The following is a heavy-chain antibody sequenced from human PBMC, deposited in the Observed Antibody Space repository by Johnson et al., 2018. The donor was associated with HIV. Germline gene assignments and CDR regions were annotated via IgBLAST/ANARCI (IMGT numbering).Heavy chain of an antibody. CDR1: GFTFSRYD. D-gene: IGHD6-6*01. CDR3: ARDQGSSSSGGPDAFDI. Sequence: VQLVESGGGLVQPGGSLRLSCAASGFTFSRYDMHWVRQATGTGLEWVSTIGVAGDTYYPGSVTGRFTVSRDNAKNTLYLQMNSLRAEDTAVYYCARDQGSSSSGGPDAFDIWGHGTMVTVSS. V-gene: IGHV3-13*01. CDR2: IGVAGDT. J-gene: IGHJ3*02.